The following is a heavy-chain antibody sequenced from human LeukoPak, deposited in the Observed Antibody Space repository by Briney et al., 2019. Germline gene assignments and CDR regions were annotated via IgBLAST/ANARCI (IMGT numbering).Heavy chain of an antibody. D-gene: IGHD4-17*01. J-gene: IGHJ6*02. CDR2: INAGNGNT. V-gene: IGHV1-3*01. Sequence: ASVKVSCKASGYTFTSYAMHWVRQAPGQRLEWMGWINAGNGNTKYSQKFQGRVTITRDTSTSTAYMELRSLRSDDTAVYYCARDGDGDLYYYYYGMDVWGQGTTVTVSS. CDR1: GYTFTSYA. CDR3: ARDGDGDLYYYYYGMDV.